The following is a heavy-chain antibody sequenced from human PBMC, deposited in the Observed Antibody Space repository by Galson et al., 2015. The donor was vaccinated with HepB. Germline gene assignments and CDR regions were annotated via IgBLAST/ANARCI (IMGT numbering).Heavy chain of an antibody. CDR2: ISSDGSST. Sequence: SLRLSCAASGFTFSSYWMHWVRQAPGKGLVWVSRISSDGSSTSYADSVKGRFTISRDNAKNTLYLQMNSLRAEDTAVYYCARVDSRYGNYYYYGMDVWGQGTTVTVSS. CDR3: ARVDSRYGNYYYYGMDV. D-gene: IGHD6-13*01. V-gene: IGHV3-74*01. CDR1: GFTFSSYW. J-gene: IGHJ6*02.